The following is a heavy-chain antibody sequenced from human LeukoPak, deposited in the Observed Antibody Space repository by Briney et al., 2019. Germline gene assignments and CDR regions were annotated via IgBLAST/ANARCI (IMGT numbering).Heavy chain of an antibody. CDR1: GFTFSGYS. D-gene: IGHD3-22*01. V-gene: IGHV3-21*01. Sequence: GGSLRLSCAASGFTFSGYSMNWVRQAPGKGLEWVSSISSSSSYIYYADSVKGRFTISRDNAKNSLYLQMNSLRAEDTAVYYCARPDSSGYPIDYWGQGTLVTVSS. J-gene: IGHJ4*02. CDR2: ISSSSSYI. CDR3: ARPDSSGYPIDY.